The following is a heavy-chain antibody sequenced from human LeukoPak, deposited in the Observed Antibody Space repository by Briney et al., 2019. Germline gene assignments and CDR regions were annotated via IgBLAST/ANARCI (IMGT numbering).Heavy chain of an antibody. V-gene: IGHV3-23*01. CDR1: GFSLNNYA. Sequence: GGSLRLSCVASGFSLNNYAMNWVRQAPGKGLEWVSLIIGSSGSTFYADSVKGRFTISRDKSKNTLYLQMNSLRAEDTAVYYCAKGAYDYIEIACFDYWGQGSLVTVSS. D-gene: IGHD5-12*01. J-gene: IGHJ4*02. CDR3: AKGAYDYIEIACFDY. CDR2: IIGSSGST.